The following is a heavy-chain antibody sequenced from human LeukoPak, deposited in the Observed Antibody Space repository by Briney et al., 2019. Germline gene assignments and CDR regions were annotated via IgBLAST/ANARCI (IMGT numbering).Heavy chain of an antibody. J-gene: IGHJ4*02. D-gene: IGHD5-18*01. CDR2: IIPIFGTA. V-gene: IGHV1-69*13. CDR1: GGTFSSYA. Sequence: SVKVSCKASGGTFSSYAISWVRQAPGQGLEWMGGIIPIFGTANYAQKFQGRVTITADESTSTAYMELSSLRSEDTAVYYCARGLPGYSSQYYFDYWGQGTLVTVSS. CDR3: ARGLPGYSSQYYFDY.